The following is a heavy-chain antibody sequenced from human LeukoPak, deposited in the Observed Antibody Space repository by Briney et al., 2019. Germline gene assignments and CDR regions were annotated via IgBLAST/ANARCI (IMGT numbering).Heavy chain of an antibody. CDR2: IHYSGST. J-gene: IGHJ4*02. CDR3: ASHGY. CDR1: GGSISSHS. V-gene: IGHV4-59*08. Sequence: SETLSLTCTVSGGSISSHSWSWIRQPPGKGLEWIGYIHYSGSTNYNPSLKSRVTISVDTSKNRLSQKLSSVTAADTAVYYCASHGYWGQGTLVTVSS.